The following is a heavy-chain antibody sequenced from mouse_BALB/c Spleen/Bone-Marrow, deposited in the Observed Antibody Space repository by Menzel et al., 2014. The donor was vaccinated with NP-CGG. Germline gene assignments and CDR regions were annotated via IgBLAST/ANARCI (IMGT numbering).Heavy chain of an antibody. D-gene: IGHD1-1*02. Sequence: EVQLQQSGPDLVKPGAPVKISCKASGYSFTGYYMHWVKQSHGKSLEWIGRVNPNNGGTSYNQKFKGKAILTVDKSSSTAYMELRSLTSEDSAVYYCAIGNYFDYWGQGTTLTVSS. CDR1: GYSFTGYY. V-gene: IGHV1-26*01. CDR2: VNPNNGGT. CDR3: AIGNYFDY. J-gene: IGHJ2*01.